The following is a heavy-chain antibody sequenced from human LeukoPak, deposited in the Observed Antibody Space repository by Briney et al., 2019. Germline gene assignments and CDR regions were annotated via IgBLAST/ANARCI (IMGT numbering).Heavy chain of an antibody. V-gene: IGHV3-21*04. Sequence: GGSLRLSCAASGFTFSSYSMNWVRQAPGKGLEWVSSISSSSSYIYYADSVKGRFTISIDNSKNTLYLQMNSLRAEDTAVYYCARRAGAYTHPYDYWGQGTLVTVSS. CDR1: GFTFSSYS. CDR3: ARRAGAYTHPYDY. CDR2: ISSSSSYI. J-gene: IGHJ4*02. D-gene: IGHD3-16*01.